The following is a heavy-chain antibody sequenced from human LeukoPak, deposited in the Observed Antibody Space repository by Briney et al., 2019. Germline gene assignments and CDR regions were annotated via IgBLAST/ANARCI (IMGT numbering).Heavy chain of an antibody. CDR2: ISDSGGVT. V-gene: IGHV3-23*01. D-gene: IGHD1-1*01. CDR3: ARSRPATGTSRHPFDI. Sequence: GGSLRLSCAASGFTFNNYAMSWVRQAPGKGLEWGSAISDSGGVTKYADSVKGRFTISRDNYKNTLYLQMDSLRAEDTAVYYCARSRPATGTSRHPFDIWGQGTVVTVSS. J-gene: IGHJ3*02. CDR1: GFTFNNYA.